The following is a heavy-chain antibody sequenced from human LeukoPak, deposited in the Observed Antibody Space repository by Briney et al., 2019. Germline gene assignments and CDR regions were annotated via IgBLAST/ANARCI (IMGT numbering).Heavy chain of an antibody. V-gene: IGHV3-48*02. CDR1: GLTFSTSS. CDR2: ISRSSSTI. J-gene: IGHJ4*02. Sequence: GGSLRLSCAASGLTFSTSSTHWVRQAPGKGLEWVSYISRSSSTIYYADSVKGRFTISRDNAKNSLYLQMNSLRDEDTAVYYCARGYCSGGSCYSDYWGQGTLVTVSS. D-gene: IGHD2-15*01. CDR3: ARGYCSGGSCYSDY.